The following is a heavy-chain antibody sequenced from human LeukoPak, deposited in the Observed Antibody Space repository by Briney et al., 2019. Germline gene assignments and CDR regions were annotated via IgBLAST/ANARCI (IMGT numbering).Heavy chain of an antibody. CDR1: GGSISSYY. CDR3: ARLHDGYRYGADY. D-gene: IGHD5-18*01. Sequence: PSETLSLTCTVSGGSISSYYWSWIRQPPGKGLEWIGYIYYSGSTNYNPPFKSRVTISVDTSKNQFSLKLSPVTAADTAVYYCARLHDGYRYGADYWGQGTLVTAS. CDR2: IYYSGST. J-gene: IGHJ4*02. V-gene: IGHV4-59*08.